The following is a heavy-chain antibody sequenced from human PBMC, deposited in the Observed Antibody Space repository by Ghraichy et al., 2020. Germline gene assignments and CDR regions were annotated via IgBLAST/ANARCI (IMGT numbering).Heavy chain of an antibody. CDR2: IFYSGIT. CDR3: ARRRDFGDYDNPFDY. CDR1: GGSISSYS. Sequence: SETLSLTCSVSGGSISSYSWSWIRQPPGKGLEWIGYIFYSGITNYNPSLKSRLTISIDTPKNQFSLKLSSVTAADTAVYYCARRRDFGDYDNPFDYWGQGTLVTVSS. J-gene: IGHJ4*02. V-gene: IGHV4-59*08. D-gene: IGHD4-17*01.